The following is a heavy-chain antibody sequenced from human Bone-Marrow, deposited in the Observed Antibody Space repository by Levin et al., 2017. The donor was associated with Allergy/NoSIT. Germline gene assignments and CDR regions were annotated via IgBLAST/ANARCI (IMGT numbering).Heavy chain of an antibody. CDR3: VRDYREVFGATTTGAFDF. D-gene: IGHD2-8*02. J-gene: IGHJ3*01. Sequence: SETLSLTCIVSRCSISSHNSYWGWIRQPPGKGLEWIGSMHYSGSTYYTPSLKTRVTLSVDTSKNQFSLKMTFVTAADSATYYCVRDYREVFGATTTGAFDFWGRGTMVTVSS. CDR1: RCSISSHNSY. V-gene: IGHV4-39*07. CDR2: MHYSGST.